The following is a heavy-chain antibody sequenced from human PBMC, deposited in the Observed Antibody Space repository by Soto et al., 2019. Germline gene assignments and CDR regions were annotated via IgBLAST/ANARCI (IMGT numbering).Heavy chain of an antibody. CDR2: ISYDGSNK. CDR1: GFTFTICA. CDR3: AREYYSGTFQH. J-gene: IGHJ1*01. V-gene: IGHV3-30-3*01. Sequence: QVQLVESGGGVVQPGRSLRLSCAASGFTFTICAVHWVRQAPGKGLEWVTLISYDGSNKYYADSVKGRFTISRDNSKNTVYLQMNSLRPEDTAVYYCAREYYSGTFQHWGQGTLVTVSS. D-gene: IGHD1-26*01.